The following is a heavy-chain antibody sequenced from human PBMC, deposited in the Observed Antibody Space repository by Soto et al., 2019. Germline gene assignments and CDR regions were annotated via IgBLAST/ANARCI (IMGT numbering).Heavy chain of an antibody. CDR3: AKWGRIAAPYRNPYGMDV. Sequence: GGSLRLSCAASGFTFSSYAMSWVRQAPGKGLEWVSAISGSGGSTYYADSVKGRFTISRDNSKNTLYLQMNSLRAEDTAVYYCAKWGRIAAPYRNPYGMDVWGQGTTVTVSS. V-gene: IGHV3-23*01. CDR2: ISGSGGST. CDR1: GFTFSSYA. J-gene: IGHJ6*02. D-gene: IGHD6-6*01.